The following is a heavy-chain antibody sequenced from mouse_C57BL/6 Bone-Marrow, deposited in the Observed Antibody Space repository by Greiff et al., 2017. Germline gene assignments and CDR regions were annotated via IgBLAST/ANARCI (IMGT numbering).Heavy chain of an antibody. CDR2: ISYDGSN. D-gene: IGHD1-1*01. Sequence: EVPLQESGPGLVKPSQSLSLTCSVTGSSITSGYYWNWIRQFPGNKLEWRGYISYDGSNNYNPSLKNRISITRDTSKNQFFLKLNSVTTEDTATYYCARYYGSPYYYAMDYWGQGTSVTVSS. CDR1: GSSITSGYY. CDR3: ARYYGSPYYYAMDY. V-gene: IGHV3-6*01. J-gene: IGHJ4*01.